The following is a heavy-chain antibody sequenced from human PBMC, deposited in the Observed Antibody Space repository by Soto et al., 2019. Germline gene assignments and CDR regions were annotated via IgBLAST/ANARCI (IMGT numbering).Heavy chain of an antibody. V-gene: IGHV2-70*11. CDR3: ARTLSYCSGDSCYSAYEFYY. Sequence: ESGPTLVNPTQTLTLTCTFSEFSLSTSGVCVSWIRQPPGKALEWLARIDWDDDKYYSTSLKTRLTISKDTSKNQVVLTMTNMDPVDTATYYCARTLSYCSGDSCYSAYEFYYSGPGTLLTISS. D-gene: IGHD2-15*01. CDR1: EFSLSTSGVC. J-gene: IGHJ4*02. CDR2: IDWDDDK.